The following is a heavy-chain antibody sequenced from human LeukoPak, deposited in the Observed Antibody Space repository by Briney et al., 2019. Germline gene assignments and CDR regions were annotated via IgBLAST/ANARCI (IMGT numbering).Heavy chain of an antibody. J-gene: IGHJ4*02. CDR2: ISSTASDI. V-gene: IGHV3-21*01. D-gene: IGHD6-6*01. CDR3: TSKLGSSSSGY. CDR1: EFSVGSNY. Sequence: GGSLRLSCAASEFSVGSNYMTWVRQAPGKGLEWVSFISSTASDIYYADSVRGRFTISRDNAKNSLYLQMNSLRADDTAIYYCTSKLGSSSSGYWGQGTLVTVSS.